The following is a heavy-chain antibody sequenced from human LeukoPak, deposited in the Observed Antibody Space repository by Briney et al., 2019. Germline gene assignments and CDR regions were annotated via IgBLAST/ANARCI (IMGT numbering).Heavy chain of an antibody. CDR3: GSGALLPVAFDI. Sequence: PSETLSLTCTVSGGSISSYYSSWIRQPPGKGLGWIGFIYYSGSTNYNPSLKSRVTISVDTSENQFSLQLSSVTAADTSGYCCGSGALLPVAFDIWGQGTMVTVSS. D-gene: IGHD1-26*01. V-gene: IGHV4-59*13. CDR1: GGSISSYY. J-gene: IGHJ3*02. CDR2: IYYSGST.